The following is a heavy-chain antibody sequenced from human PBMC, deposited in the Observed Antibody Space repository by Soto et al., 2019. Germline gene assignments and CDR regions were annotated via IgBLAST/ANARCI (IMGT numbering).Heavy chain of an antibody. V-gene: IGHV1-18*01. CDR2: ISAYNGNT. CDR3: AREDGYGGSRPFDY. J-gene: IGHJ4*02. D-gene: IGHD5-12*01. Sequence: ASVKVSCKASGGTLNKHAITWVRRAPGQGLEWMGWISAYNGNTNYAQKLQGRVTMTTDTSTSTAYMELRSLRSDDTAVYYCAREDGYGGSRPFDYWGQGTLVTVSS. CDR1: GGTLNKHA.